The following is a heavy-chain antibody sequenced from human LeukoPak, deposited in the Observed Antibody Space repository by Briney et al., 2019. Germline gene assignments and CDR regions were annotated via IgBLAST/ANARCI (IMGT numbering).Heavy chain of an antibody. CDR2: ISSGGNTI. V-gene: IGHV3-11*04. CDR1: GLTFSDSY. CDR3: ATASLYFDN. J-gene: IGHJ4*02. Sequence: PGGSLRLSCAASGLTFSDSYMSWIRQAPGKGLEWVSYISSGGNTIKYADSVKGRFTISRDNARNSLYLQINSLRAEDTAVYYCATASLYFDNGGKGTLVTVSS.